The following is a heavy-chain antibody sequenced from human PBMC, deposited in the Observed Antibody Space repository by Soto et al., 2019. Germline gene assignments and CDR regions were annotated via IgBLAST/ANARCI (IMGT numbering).Heavy chain of an antibody. Sequence: SETLSLTCTVSGGSISSYYWSWIRQPPGKGLEWIGYIYYSGSTNYNPSLKSRLTISVDTSKNQFSMKVTSVTAADTAVYYCARSNYETTGCAFDPWGQGTLVTVSS. CDR1: GGSISSYY. CDR2: IYYSGST. V-gene: IGHV4-59*08. J-gene: IGHJ5*02. D-gene: IGHD4-4*01. CDR3: ARSNYETTGCAFDP.